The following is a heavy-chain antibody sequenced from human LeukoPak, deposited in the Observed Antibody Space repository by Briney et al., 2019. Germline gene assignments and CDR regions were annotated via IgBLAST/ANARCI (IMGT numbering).Heavy chain of an antibody. CDR2: ISTSGTTI. Sequence: GGSLRLSCAASGFTFSSYEMNWVRQAPGKGLEWVSYISTSGTTIYYADSVKGRFTISRDNAKNSLYLQMNHLRADDTAVYYCARGPLGLERHYFDYWGQGILVTVSS. D-gene: IGHD1-1*01. J-gene: IGHJ4*02. CDR3: ARGPLGLERHYFDY. V-gene: IGHV3-48*03. CDR1: GFTFSSYE.